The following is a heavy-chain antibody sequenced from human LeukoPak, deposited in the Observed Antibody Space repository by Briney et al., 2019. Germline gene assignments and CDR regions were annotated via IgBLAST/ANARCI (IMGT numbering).Heavy chain of an antibody. D-gene: IGHD2-15*01. CDR2: ISGTGGNT. J-gene: IGHJ6*03. V-gene: IGHV3-23*01. Sequence: GGTLRLSCAVSGFTFSSYGMSWVRQAPGKGLEWVSTISGTGGNTYYADSVKGRFTVSRDNPKNTLYLQMNSLRAEDTAVYYCAGSSGGSYYYYYMDVWGKGTTVTISS. CDR1: GFTFSSYG. CDR3: AGSSGGSYYYYYMDV.